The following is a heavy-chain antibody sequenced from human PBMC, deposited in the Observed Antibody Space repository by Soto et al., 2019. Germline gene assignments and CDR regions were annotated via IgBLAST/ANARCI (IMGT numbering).Heavy chain of an antibody. Sequence: EVQLVVSGGGLVQPGGSLRLSCAAAGFTFSSYSMNWVRQAPGKGREWVSYISSSSSTIYYADSVKGRFTISRDNAKNSLYLQMKSLRDKDTAVYYCARDAGPYNWFDHWGQGTLVTVSS. CDR2: ISSSSSTI. J-gene: IGHJ5*02. CDR3: ARDAGPYNWFDH. CDR1: GFTFSSYS. V-gene: IGHV3-48*02.